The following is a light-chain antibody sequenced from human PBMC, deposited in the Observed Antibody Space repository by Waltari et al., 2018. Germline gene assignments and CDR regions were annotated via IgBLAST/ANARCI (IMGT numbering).Light chain of an antibody. CDR1: QRISSW. CDR2: KAS. J-gene: IGKJ1*01. Sequence: DIQMTQSPSSLSASVGDRVTITCRAGQRISSWFGWYQQKPGKAPKLLIYKASSLESGVPSRFSGRGSGTEFTLTISSLQPDDFATYYCQQYDTYSWTFGQGTKVEIK. V-gene: IGKV1-5*03. CDR3: QQYDTYSWT.